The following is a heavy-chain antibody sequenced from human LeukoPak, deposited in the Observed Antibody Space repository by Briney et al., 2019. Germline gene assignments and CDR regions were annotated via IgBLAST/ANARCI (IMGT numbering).Heavy chain of an antibody. V-gene: IGHV4-34*01. D-gene: IGHD3-22*01. CDR2: INHSGST. Sequence: SETLSLTCAVYGGSFSDCYWSWIRQPPGKGLEWIGEINHSGSTNYNLSLKSRVTISVDTSKNQFSLKLSSVTAADTAVYYCARGRVTMTSLLRGPAFDIWGQGTIVTVSS. CDR1: GGSFSDCY. CDR3: ARGRVTMTSLLRGPAFDI. J-gene: IGHJ3*02.